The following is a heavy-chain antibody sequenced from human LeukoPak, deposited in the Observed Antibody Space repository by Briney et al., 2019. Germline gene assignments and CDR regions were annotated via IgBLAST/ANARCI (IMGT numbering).Heavy chain of an antibody. CDR3: AKTTTGYSSGRFPGWPVDY. CDR1: GFTFRNYW. CDR2: INEDATII. V-gene: IGHV3-74*01. J-gene: IGHJ4*02. D-gene: IGHD6-19*01. Sequence: PGGSLRLSCAASGFTFRNYWMHWVRQVPGKGLEWVSRINEDATIISYADSVKGRFTISRDNSKNTVYLQMNSLRAEDTAVYYCAKTTTGYSSGRFPGWPVDYWGQGTLVTVSS.